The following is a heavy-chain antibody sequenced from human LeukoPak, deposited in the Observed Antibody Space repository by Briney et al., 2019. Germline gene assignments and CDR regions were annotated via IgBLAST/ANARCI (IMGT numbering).Heavy chain of an antibody. J-gene: IGHJ4*02. CDR1: GYTFTDYY. D-gene: IGHD1-26*01. Sequence: ASVKVSCKASGYTFTDYYMHWVRQAPGQGLEWVGWINPNSGGTNYAQKFQARVTMTRDTSSSTAYMELSGLRSDDTAVYYCARFTVGPTGTDYWGQGTLVTVSS. V-gene: IGHV1-2*02. CDR2: INPNSGGT. CDR3: ARFTVGPTGTDY.